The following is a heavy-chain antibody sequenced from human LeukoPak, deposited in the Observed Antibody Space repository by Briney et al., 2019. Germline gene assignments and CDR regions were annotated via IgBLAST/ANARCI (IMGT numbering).Heavy chain of an antibody. CDR3: AKALDY. CDR1: GFTFSSYG. CDR2: ISYDGSNK. J-gene: IGHJ4*02. V-gene: IGHV3-30*18. Sequence: GGSLRLSCEASGFTFSSYGMHWVRQAPGKGLEWVAVISYDGSNKYYADSVKGRFTISRDNSKNTLYLQMNSLRAEDTAVYYCAKALDYWGQGTLVTVSS.